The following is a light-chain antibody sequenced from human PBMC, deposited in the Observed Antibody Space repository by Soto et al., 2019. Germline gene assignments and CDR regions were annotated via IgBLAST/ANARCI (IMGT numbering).Light chain of an antibody. CDR3: QQYISYPRT. CDR2: KAS. V-gene: IGKV1-5*03. CDR1: QNINSW. J-gene: IGKJ1*01. Sequence: DIQMTQSPSTLSASVGDRVTITCRASQNINSWLAWYQQKPGKDPNLLIYKASILQSGVPSRFSGSGSWTAFNLTISSLQPDNVAPDYCQQYISYPRTVGQGTKVDIK.